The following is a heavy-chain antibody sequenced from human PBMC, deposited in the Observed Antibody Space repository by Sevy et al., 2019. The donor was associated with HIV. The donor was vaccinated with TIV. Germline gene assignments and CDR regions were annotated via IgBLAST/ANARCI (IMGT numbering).Heavy chain of an antibody. CDR1: GGSVSSGSYY. CDR2: IYYSGST. D-gene: IGHD3-9*01. CDR3: ARESILPGKYYDILTGLYYGMDV. Sequence: SETLSLTCTVSGGSVSSGSYYWSWIRQPPGKGLEWIGYIYYSGSTNYNPSLKSRVTISVDTSKNQFSLKLSSVTAADTAVYYCARESILPGKYYDILTGLYYGMDVWGQGTTVTVSS. V-gene: IGHV4-61*01. J-gene: IGHJ6*02.